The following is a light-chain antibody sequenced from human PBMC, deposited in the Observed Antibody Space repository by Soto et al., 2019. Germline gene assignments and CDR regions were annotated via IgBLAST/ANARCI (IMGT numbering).Light chain of an antibody. J-gene: IGLJ2*01. Sequence: QSVLTQPASVSGSPGQSITISCTGTSSDVGGYNYVSWYQQHPGKAPKLMIYEVSSRPSGVSTRFSGSKSGNTASLTISGLQAEDEADYYCSSYTTSSTLVFGGGTKVTVL. CDR3: SSYTTSSTLV. CDR2: EVS. V-gene: IGLV2-14*01. CDR1: SSDVGGYNY.